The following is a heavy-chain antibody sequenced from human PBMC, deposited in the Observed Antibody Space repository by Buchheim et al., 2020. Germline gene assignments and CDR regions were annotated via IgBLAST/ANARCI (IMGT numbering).Heavy chain of an antibody. D-gene: IGHD6-19*01. CDR2: ITGDGGVK. Sequence: EVQLVESGGGLVQPGGSLRLSCAASGFTFSSYAMIWVRQAPGKGLEWVSAITGDGGVKYYADSVKGRFTISRDNSMNTVYLQMTSLRAEDTATYYCARRSSINTGWTDYWGQGAL. CDR1: GFTFSSYA. V-gene: IGHV3-23*04. J-gene: IGHJ4*02. CDR3: ARRSSINTGWTDY.